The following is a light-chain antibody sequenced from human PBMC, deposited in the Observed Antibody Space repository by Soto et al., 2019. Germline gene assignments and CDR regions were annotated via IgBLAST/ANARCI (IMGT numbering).Light chain of an antibody. V-gene: IGKV3-20*01. CDR2: GAS. J-gene: IGKJ2*01. CDR3: QQYGGPPSYT. Sequence: ETVLTQSPGSLSLSPGERATLSCRASQSVTSSFLAWYQQRPGQAPRLLIYGASSRATGIPDRFSGSGSGTDFTLNIGRLEPEDFAVYYCQQYGGPPSYTFGQGTKLEIK. CDR1: QSVTSSF.